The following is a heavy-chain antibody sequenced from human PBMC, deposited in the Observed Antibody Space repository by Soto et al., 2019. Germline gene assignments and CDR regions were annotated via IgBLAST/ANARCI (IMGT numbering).Heavy chain of an antibody. CDR3: ATKYSSSDFYFDY. CDR1: GYSFTSYW. J-gene: IGHJ4*02. CDR2: IYPGDSDT. D-gene: IGHD6-6*01. V-gene: IGHV5-51*01. Sequence: PGESLKISCKGSGYSFTSYWIGWVRQMPGKGLEWMGIIYPGDSDTRYSPSFQGQVTISAEKSISTAYLQWSSLKASDTAMYYCATKYSSSDFYFDYWGQGTLVTVSS.